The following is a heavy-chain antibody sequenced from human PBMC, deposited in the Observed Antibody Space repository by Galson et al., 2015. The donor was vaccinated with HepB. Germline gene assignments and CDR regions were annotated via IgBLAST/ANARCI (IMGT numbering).Heavy chain of an antibody. CDR2: IDPSDSYT. Sequence: QSGAEVKKPGESLRISCQGSGYSFTNYWITWVRQMSGKGLEWMGRIDPSDSYTKYSPSFQGHVTISSDKSISTAYLQWSSLKASDTAMYYCARHESGSYMDFGPHYWGQGTLVTVSS. CDR3: ARHESGSYMDFGPHY. V-gene: IGHV5-10-1*01. J-gene: IGHJ4*02. D-gene: IGHD3-10*01. CDR1: GYSFTNYW.